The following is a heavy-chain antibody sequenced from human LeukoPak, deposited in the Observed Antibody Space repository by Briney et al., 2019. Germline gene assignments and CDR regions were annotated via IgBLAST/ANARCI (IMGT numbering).Heavy chain of an antibody. V-gene: IGHV1-18*01. J-gene: IGHJ3*02. Sequence: GASVKVSCKASGYTFTSYGISWVRQAPGQGLEWMGWISAYNGNTNYAQKLQGRVTMTTDTSTSTAYMELRSLRSDDTAVYYCARDVRIAVAGTRAFDIWGQGTMVTVSS. CDR3: ARDVRIAVAGTRAFDI. CDR1: GYTFTSYG. D-gene: IGHD6-19*01. CDR2: ISAYNGNT.